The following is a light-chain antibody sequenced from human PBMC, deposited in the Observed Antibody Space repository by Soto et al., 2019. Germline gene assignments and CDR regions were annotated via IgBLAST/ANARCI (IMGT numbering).Light chain of an antibody. CDR1: QSVRNN. Sequence: EIVMSQSPATLSVTPGERATLSCRASQSVRNNLAWYQQKPGQAPRLLIYAASTRPAGVPARFSGTGSGTEFTLTISSLQSEDFAVYYCQHYNSWPLTFGGGTKVDIK. V-gene: IGKV3-15*01. CDR3: QHYNSWPLT. CDR2: AAS. J-gene: IGKJ4*01.